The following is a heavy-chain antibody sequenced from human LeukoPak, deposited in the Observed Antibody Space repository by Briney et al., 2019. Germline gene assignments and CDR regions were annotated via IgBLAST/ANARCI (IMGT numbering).Heavy chain of an antibody. CDR1: GGSFSGYY. Sequence: PSETLSLTCAVYGGSFSGYYWSWIRQPPGKGLQWIGEINHSGSTNYNPSLKSRVTISVDTPKNQFSLKLSSVTAADTAVYYCAYYYGSGSSPDAFDIWGQGTMVTVSS. D-gene: IGHD3-10*01. V-gene: IGHV4-34*01. CDR2: INHSGST. J-gene: IGHJ3*02. CDR3: AYYYGSGSSPDAFDI.